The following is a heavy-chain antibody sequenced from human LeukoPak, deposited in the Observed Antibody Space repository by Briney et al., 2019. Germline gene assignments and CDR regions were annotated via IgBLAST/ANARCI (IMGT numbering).Heavy chain of an antibody. Sequence: KSGGSLRLSCAASGFSFSNAWMSWVRQAPGKGLEWVGRIKSKTDGGTTDYAAPVKGRFTISRDDSKNTLYLQMNSLKTEDTAVYYCTTGRYSYGYDYWGQGTLVTVSS. CDR1: GFSFSNAW. D-gene: IGHD5-18*01. V-gene: IGHV3-15*01. J-gene: IGHJ4*02. CDR2: IKSKTDGGTT. CDR3: TTGRYSYGYDY.